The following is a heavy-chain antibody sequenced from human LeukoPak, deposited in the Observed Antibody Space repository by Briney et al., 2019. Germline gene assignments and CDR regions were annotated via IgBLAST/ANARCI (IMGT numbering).Heavy chain of an antibody. CDR2: INTDTGNP. D-gene: IGHD3-3*01. Sequence: ASVKVSCKASGYTFTTYAMNWVRQAPGQGLEWTGWINTDTGNPTYAQGFTGRFVFSLDTSVSTAYLQIISLKAEDTAVYYCARENHDFWSGYYGVDYWGQGTLVTVSS. CDR3: ARENHDFWSGYYGVDY. CDR1: GYTFTTYA. J-gene: IGHJ4*02. V-gene: IGHV7-4-1*02.